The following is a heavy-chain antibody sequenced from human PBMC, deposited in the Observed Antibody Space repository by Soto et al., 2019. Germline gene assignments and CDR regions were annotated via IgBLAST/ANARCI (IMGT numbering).Heavy chain of an antibody. CDR2: VYFSGNT. CDR3: GSVRPSGYVLS. J-gene: IGHJ5*02. D-gene: IGHD6-25*01. CDR1: GGSLSSHY. Sequence: SETLSLTCTVSGGSLSSHYWTWIRQSPGKGLEWIGYVYFSGNTNYNPSLKSRVTISIDTSKNQFSLRLASVTAADTAFYYCGSVRPSGYVLSWGQGTLVTVSS. V-gene: IGHV4-59*11.